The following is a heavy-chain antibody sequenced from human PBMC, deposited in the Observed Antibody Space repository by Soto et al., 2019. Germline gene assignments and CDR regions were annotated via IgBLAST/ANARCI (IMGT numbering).Heavy chain of an antibody. Sequence: QVQLQQWGAGLLKPSESLSLTCAVYGGSFSGYYWSWIRQPPGKGLEWIGEINHSGSTNYNPSLKSRVTISVDTSKNQFSLKLSSVTAADTAVYYCAREAVVVVAATQWTGAFDIWGQGTMVTVSS. D-gene: IGHD2-15*01. V-gene: IGHV4-34*01. CDR1: GGSFSGYY. CDR2: INHSGST. J-gene: IGHJ3*02. CDR3: AREAVVVVAATQWTGAFDI.